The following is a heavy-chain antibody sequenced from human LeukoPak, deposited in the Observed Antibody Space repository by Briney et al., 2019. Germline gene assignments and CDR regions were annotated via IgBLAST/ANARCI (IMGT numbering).Heavy chain of an antibody. D-gene: IGHD5-18*01. V-gene: IGHV1-69*13. Sequence: ASVKVSCKASGGTSSSYAISWVRQAPGQGLEWMGGIIPIFGTANYAQKFQGRVTITADESTSTAYMELSSLRSEDTAVYYCAREGYSYGYGNDAFDIWGQGTMVTVSS. CDR3: AREGYSYGYGNDAFDI. CDR2: IIPIFGTA. CDR1: GGTSSSYA. J-gene: IGHJ3*02.